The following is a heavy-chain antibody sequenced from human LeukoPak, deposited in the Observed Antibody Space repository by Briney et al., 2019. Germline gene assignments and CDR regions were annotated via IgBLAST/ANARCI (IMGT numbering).Heavy chain of an antibody. J-gene: IGHJ4*02. CDR3: AKGGLSLFGH. CDR1: GFTFSSYG. D-gene: IGHD3-10*01. V-gene: IGHV3-23*01. Sequence: GGSLRLSCAASGFTFSSYGMHWVRQAPGKGLEWVSAIIGNGGATYYADSVKGRFTISRDNSKNTVYLQMDSLRAEDTAIYYCAKGGLSLFGHWGQGTLVTVSS. CDR2: IIGNGGAT.